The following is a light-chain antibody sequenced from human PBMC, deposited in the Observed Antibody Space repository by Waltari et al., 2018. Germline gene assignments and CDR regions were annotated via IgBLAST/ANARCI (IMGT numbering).Light chain of an antibody. CDR1: NSNIGFNS. Sequence: QSVLSQPPSASASPGQGVTISCSGSNSNIGFNSVFWYQPVPGTAPKRVIFRDSQRPSGVPGRFSGSKSGTSASLAISGLRSEDEADYYCASWDQSLRGVVFGGGTKLTVL. J-gene: IGLJ2*01. CDR3: ASWDQSLRGVV. V-gene: IGLV1-47*01. CDR2: RDS.